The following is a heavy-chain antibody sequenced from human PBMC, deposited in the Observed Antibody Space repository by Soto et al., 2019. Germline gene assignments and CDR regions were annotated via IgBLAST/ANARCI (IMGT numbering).Heavy chain of an antibody. V-gene: IGHV4-59*08. J-gene: IGHJ4*02. D-gene: IGHD1-26*01. CDR1: GGSISFYY. CDR3: ARHLHKFGSGSYYGY. CDR2: IYYSGST. Sequence: SETLSLTCIVSGGSISFYYWSWIRQPPGKGLEWTGYIYYSGSTNYNPSLKSRVTISVDTSKNQFYLKLRSVTAADTAVYYCARHLHKFGSGSYYGYWGQGTLVTVSS.